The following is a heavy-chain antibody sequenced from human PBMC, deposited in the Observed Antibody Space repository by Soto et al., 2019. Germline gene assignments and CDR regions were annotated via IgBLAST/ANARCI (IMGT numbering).Heavy chain of an antibody. D-gene: IGHD6-6*01. CDR1: GGTFSSYT. CDR2: IIPILGIA. CDR3: ARDPPGGYSSSLRGDAVDI. Sequence: QVQLVQSGAEVKKPGSSVKVSCKASGGTFSSYTISWVRQAPGQGLEWMGRIIPILGIANHAQKFQGRVTITADKSTSTVYMELSRLRSEDTAVYYCARDPPGGYSSSLRGDAVDIWGQGTMVTVSS. J-gene: IGHJ3*02. V-gene: IGHV1-69*08.